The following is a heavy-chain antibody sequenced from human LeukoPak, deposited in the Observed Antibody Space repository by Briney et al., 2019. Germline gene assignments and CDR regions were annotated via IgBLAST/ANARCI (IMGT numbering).Heavy chain of an antibody. CDR1: GGSISSSGCY. D-gene: IGHD3-10*01. CDR3: ARVSPSGVWDV. V-gene: IGHV4-61*02. CDR2: IYTSGST. Sequence: SETLSLTCTVSGGSISSSGCYWSWIRQPAGKGLEWIGRIYTSGSTNYNPSLNSRVTISIDTSKNQFSLSLSSVTAADTAVYYCARVSPSGVWDVWGQGTTVTVSS. J-gene: IGHJ6*02.